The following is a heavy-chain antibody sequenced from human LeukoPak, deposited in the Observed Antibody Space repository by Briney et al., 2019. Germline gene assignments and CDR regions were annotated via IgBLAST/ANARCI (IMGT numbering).Heavy chain of an antibody. CDR2: IIPIFGTA. CDR1: GGTFSSYA. J-gene: IGHJ4*02. V-gene: IGHV1-69*05. Sequence: EASVKVSCKASGGTFSSYAISWVRQAPGQGLEWMGRIIPIFGTANYAQKLQGRVTMTTDTSTSTAYMELRSLRSDDTAVYYCARSATFDYWGQGTLVTVSS. CDR3: ARSATFDY.